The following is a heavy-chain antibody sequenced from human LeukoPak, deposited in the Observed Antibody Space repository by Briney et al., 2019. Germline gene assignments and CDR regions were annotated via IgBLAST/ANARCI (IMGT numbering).Heavy chain of an antibody. D-gene: IGHD3-10*02. J-gene: IGHJ6*04. Sequence: GGSLRLSCAASGFTFSSYEMNWVRQAPGKGLEWVSYISSSGRTIYYADSVKGRFTISRDNAKHSLYLQMNSLRAEDTAVYYCAELGITMIGGVWGKGTTVTISS. V-gene: IGHV3-48*03. CDR2: ISSSGRTI. CDR3: AELGITMIGGV. CDR1: GFTFSSYE.